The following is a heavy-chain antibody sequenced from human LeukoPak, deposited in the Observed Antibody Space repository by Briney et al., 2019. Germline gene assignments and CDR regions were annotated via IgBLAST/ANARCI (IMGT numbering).Heavy chain of an antibody. J-gene: IGHJ3*02. CDR3: ARIRDDAFDI. Sequence: AASVKVSCKASGYTFTSYGISWVRQAPGQGLEWMGWINPNSGGTNYAQKFQGRVTITRNTSISTAYMELSSLRSEDTAVYYCARIRDDAFDIWGQGTMVTVSS. V-gene: IGHV1-8*03. CDR1: GYTFTSYG. CDR2: INPNSGGT.